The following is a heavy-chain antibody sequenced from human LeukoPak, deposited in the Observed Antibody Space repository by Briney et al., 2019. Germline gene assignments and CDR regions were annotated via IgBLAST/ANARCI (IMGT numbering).Heavy chain of an antibody. V-gene: IGHV3-30*02. J-gene: IGHJ6*03. CDR2: IRYDGSNK. CDR1: GFTFSSYG. D-gene: IGHD3-10*01. Sequence: TGGSLRLSCAASGFTFSSYGMHWVRQAPGKGLEWVAFIRYDGSNKYYADSVKGRFTISRDNSKNTLYLQMNSLRAEDTAVYYCASSFLWFGEFSEYYYYMDVWGKGTTVTVSS. CDR3: ASSFLWFGEFSEYYYYMDV.